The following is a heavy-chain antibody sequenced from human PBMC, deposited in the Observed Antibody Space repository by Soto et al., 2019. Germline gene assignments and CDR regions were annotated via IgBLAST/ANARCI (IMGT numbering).Heavy chain of an antibody. CDR2: ISGSGGST. Sequence: EVQLLESGGGLVQPGGSLRLSCAASGFTFSSYAMSWVRQAPGKGLEWVSAISGSGGSTYYADAVKGRFTISRDNSKNTLYLQMNSLRDEDTAVYYCARIGSFAHGPNGSGAAGFDYWGQGTLVTVSS. CDR1: GFTFSSYA. D-gene: IGHD3-10*01. CDR3: ARIGSFAHGPNGSGAAGFDY. J-gene: IGHJ4*02. V-gene: IGHV3-23*01.